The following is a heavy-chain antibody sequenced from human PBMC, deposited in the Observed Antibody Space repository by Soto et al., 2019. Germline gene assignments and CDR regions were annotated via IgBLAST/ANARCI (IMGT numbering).Heavy chain of an antibody. CDR2: IDPRSGGT. CDR1: GYPFTTYY. V-gene: IGHV1-2*02. CDR3: ATDDYGIVPY. J-gene: IGHJ4*02. Sequence: HVQLVQSGTEVKKPGASVRVSCMVSGYPFTTYYIHWVRQAPGQGLEWMGWIDPRSGGTVYEQKLPGRVTMTRDTSISTVYMDLSGLTSDDTALYYCATDDYGIVPYWGQGSLVTVSS. D-gene: IGHD3-10*01.